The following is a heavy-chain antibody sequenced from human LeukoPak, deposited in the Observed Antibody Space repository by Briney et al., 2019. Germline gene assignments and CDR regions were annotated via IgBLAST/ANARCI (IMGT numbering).Heavy chain of an antibody. CDR2: IWYDGSNK. D-gene: IGHD3-22*01. CDR3: ARDGGYYDSTYYFDY. CDR1: GFTVSSYG. J-gene: IGHJ4*02. Sequence: GRSLRLSCAASGFTVSSYGIHWVRQAPGKGLEWVAVIWYDGSNKYYADSVKGRFTISRDNSKNMLYPQMNSLRAEDTAVYYCARDGGYYDSTYYFDYWGQGTLVTVSS. V-gene: IGHV3-33*01.